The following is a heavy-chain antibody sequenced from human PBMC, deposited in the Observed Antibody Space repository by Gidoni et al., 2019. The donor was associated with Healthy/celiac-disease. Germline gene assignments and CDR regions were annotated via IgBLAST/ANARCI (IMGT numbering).Heavy chain of an antibody. CDR2: IYYSGST. Sequence: QVQLRESGPGRVKPSETLSLTCTVSGGSISSYYWSWIRQPPGKGLEWIGYIYYSGSTNYNPSLKSRVTISVDTSKNQFSLKLSSVTAADTAVYYCAADTMVRGVQHWGQGTLVTVSS. D-gene: IGHD3-10*01. V-gene: IGHV4-59*01. J-gene: IGHJ1*01. CDR3: AADTMVRGVQH. CDR1: GGSISSYY.